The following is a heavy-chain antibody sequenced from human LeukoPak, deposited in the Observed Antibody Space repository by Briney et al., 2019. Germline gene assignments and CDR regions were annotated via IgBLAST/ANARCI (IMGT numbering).Heavy chain of an antibody. CDR3: ARENGGSYYHYYYYMDV. V-gene: IGHV4-34*01. Sequence: SETLSLTCAVYGGSFSGYYWSWIRQPPGKGLEWIGEINHSGSTNYNPSLKSRVTISVDTSKNQFSLKLSSVTAADTAVYYCARENGGSYYHYYYYMDVWGKGTTVTVSS. D-gene: IGHD1-26*01. CDR1: GGSFSGYY. J-gene: IGHJ6*03. CDR2: INHSGST.